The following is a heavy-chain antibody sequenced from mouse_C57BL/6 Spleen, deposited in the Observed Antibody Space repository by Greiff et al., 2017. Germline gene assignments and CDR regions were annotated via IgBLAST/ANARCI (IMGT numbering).Heavy chain of an antibody. CDR1: GYTFTSYW. V-gene: IGHV1-50*01. CDR2: IDPADSST. J-gene: IGHJ2*01. D-gene: IGHD1-1*01. CDR3: STSPTTVVVPDFGC. Sequence: QVQLQQPGAELVKPGASVKLSCKASGYTFTSYWMQWVKQRPGQGLEWIGEIDPADSSTNYNQKFKGKATLTVDTSSSTAYMQLSNLTSEDSAVFYCSTSPTTVVVPDFGCWGTGTTL.